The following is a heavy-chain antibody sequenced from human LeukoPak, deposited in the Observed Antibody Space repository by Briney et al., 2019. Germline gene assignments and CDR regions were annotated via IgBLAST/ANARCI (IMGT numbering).Heavy chain of an antibody. CDR3: AREYSTSSEGDYFDY. D-gene: IGHD6-6*01. CDR2: IYHSGST. V-gene: IGHV4-59*01. CDR1: GASLTTYY. J-gene: IGHJ4*02. Sequence: SETLSLTCTVSGASLTTYYWIWIRQPPRKGLDWIGYIYHSGSTNYNPSLKSRVTISLDTSRNQFSLRLSSVTAADTAVYFCAREYSTSSEGDYFDYWGQGSLVTVSS.